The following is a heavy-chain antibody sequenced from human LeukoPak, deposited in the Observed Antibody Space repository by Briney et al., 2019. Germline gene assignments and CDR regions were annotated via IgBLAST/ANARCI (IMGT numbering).Heavy chain of an antibody. Sequence: SQTLSLTCAISGDSVSSNSAAWNWIRQSPSRGLEWLGRTYYRSKWYNDYAVSVKSRITINPDTSKNQFSLQLNSVTPEDTAVYYCARLIAVAGEDHYYGMDVWGQGTTVTVSS. J-gene: IGHJ6*02. CDR3: ARLIAVAGEDHYYGMDV. V-gene: IGHV6-1*01. D-gene: IGHD6-19*01. CDR2: TYYRSKWYN. CDR1: GDSVSSNSAA.